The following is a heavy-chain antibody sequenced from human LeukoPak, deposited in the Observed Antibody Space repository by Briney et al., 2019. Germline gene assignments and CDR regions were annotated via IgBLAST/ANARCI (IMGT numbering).Heavy chain of an antibody. CDR2: ISGSGGST. CDR1: GFTFSFYA. CDR3: AKYKDCSGGSCYIAGAFDI. J-gene: IGHJ3*02. V-gene: IGHV3-23*01. D-gene: IGHD2-15*01. Sequence: KSGGSLRLSCAASGFTFSFYAMNWVRQAPGKGLEWVSAISGSGGSTYYADSVKGRFTISRDNSKNTLYLQMNSLRAEDTAVYYCAKYKDCSGGSCYIAGAFDIWGQGTMVTVSS.